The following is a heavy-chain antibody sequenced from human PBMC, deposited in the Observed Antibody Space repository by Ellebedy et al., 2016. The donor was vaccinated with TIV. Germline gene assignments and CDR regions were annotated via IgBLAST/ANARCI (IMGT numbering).Heavy chain of an antibody. Sequence: SETLSLTCAVYGGSFSDYYWTWIRQPPGKGLEWIGEINQSGRATYNPSLKGRVTISVDMSKNQFSLRLSSVTAADTAMYYCVSLIGDTQTYYFDYWGQGTLVTVSS. V-gene: IGHV4-34*01. CDR2: INQSGRA. D-gene: IGHD4-17*01. J-gene: IGHJ4*02. CDR1: GGSFSDYY. CDR3: VSLIGDTQTYYFDY.